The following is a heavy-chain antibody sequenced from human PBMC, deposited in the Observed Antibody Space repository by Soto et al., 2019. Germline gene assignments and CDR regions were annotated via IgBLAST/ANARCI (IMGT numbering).Heavy chain of an antibody. Sequence: SETLSLTCSVSGDSISSVDYFWAWIRQPPGQALEYIGYIYKSATTYYNPSFESRVAISLDTSQSQFSLNVTSVTAADTAVYFCARGRYCLTGRCFPNWFDSLGQVTLVTVSS. J-gene: IGHJ5*01. V-gene: IGHV4-30-4*01. CDR1: GDSISSVDYF. CDR3: ARGRYCLTGRCFPNWFDS. CDR2: IYKSATT. D-gene: IGHD2-15*01.